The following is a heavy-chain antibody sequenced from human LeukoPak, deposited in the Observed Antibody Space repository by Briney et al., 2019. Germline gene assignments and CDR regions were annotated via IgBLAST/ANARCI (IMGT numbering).Heavy chain of an antibody. J-gene: IGHJ4*02. Sequence: PGGSLRLSCAASGLSFGSYGMHWVRQAPGKGPEWVAVISYDGSNKYYADSVKGRFTISRDNSKNTLYLQMNSLRAEDTAVYYCARDNSQTNAYGSGSYYLAPFPRYFDYWGQGTLVTVSS. D-gene: IGHD3-10*01. CDR1: GLSFGSYG. CDR2: ISYDGSNK. CDR3: ARDNSQTNAYGSGSYYLAPFPRYFDY. V-gene: IGHV3-30*03.